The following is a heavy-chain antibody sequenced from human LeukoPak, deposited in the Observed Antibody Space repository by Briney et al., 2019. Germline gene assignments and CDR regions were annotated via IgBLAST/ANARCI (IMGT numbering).Heavy chain of an antibody. V-gene: IGHV3-7*01. J-gene: IGHJ4*02. CDR2: IKQDGSEK. Sequence: PGRSLRLSCAVSGFTFSSYWMSWVRQAPGKGLEWVANIKQDGSEKYYVDSVKGRFTISRDNAKNSLYLQMNSLRAEDTAVYYCARDSSSSNFDYWGQGTLVTVSS. CDR3: ARDSSSSNFDY. D-gene: IGHD6-6*01. CDR1: GFTFSSYW.